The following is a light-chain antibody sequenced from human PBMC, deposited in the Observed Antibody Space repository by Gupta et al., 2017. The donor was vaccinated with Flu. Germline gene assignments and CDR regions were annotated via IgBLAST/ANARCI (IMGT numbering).Light chain of an antibody. CDR2: EVY. CDR3: ISYTSRTSFV. CDR1: SSDLNDYNS. Sequence: QSALTQPASVSGSPGQSITIPCTGTSSDLNDYNSVSWYQRHPGKAPKLIIFEVYNRSSGVSNRCSGSKSGNTASLTISGLQAEDEATYYCISYTSRTSFVFGTGTEVSVL. V-gene: IGLV2-14*01. J-gene: IGLJ1*01.